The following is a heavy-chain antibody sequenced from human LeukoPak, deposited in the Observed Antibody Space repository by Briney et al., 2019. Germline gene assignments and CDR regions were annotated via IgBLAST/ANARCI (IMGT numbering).Heavy chain of an antibody. CDR3: ARSVGDLPGDNSGYLVY. CDR1: GFTFSAYN. CDR2: ISYDGSNK. Sequence: LGGSLRLSCAASGFTFSAYNMIWVRQAPGKGLEWVAVISYDGSNKYYADSVKGRFTISRDNSKNTLYLQMNSLRGEDTARYYCARSVGDLPGDNSGYLVYWGQGTLVTVSS. J-gene: IGHJ4*02. V-gene: IGHV3-30-3*01. D-gene: IGHD3-22*01.